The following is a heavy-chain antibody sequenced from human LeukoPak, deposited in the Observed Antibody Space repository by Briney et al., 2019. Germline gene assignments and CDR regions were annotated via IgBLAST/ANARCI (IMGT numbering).Heavy chain of an antibody. J-gene: IGHJ6*03. CDR1: GGSISSGGYY. D-gene: IGHD3-16*01. CDR3: AREVIDPDGGGFYFYYMGV. V-gene: IGHV4-31*03. Sequence: SETLSLTCTVSGGSISSGGYYWTCIRQHPGKGLEWIGYIYYRGSTYYNPSLKRRVTISVDTSKNQFSLKLSFVTAADTALYYCAREVIDPDGGGFYFYYMGVWGKGTTVTVSS. CDR2: IYYRGST.